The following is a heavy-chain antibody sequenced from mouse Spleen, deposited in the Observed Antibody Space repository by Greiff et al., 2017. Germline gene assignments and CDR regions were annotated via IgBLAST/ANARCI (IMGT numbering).Heavy chain of an antibody. CDR2: IYPGDGDT. V-gene: IGHV1-82*01. Sequence: VKLMESGPELVKPGASVKISCKASGYAFSSSWMNWVKQRPGKGLEWIGRIYPGDGDTNYNGKFKGKATLTADKSSSTAYMQLSSLTSEDSAVYFCARGYYYGSRGAMDYWGQGTSVTVSS. D-gene: IGHD1-1*01. CDR1: GYAFSSSW. J-gene: IGHJ4*01. CDR3: ARGYYYGSRGAMDY.